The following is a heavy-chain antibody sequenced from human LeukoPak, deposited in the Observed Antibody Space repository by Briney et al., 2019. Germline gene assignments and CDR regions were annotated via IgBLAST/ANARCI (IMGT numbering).Heavy chain of an antibody. CDR2: IRYDGSNK. J-gene: IGHJ5*02. Sequence: GGSLRLSCAASGFTFSTYGMHWVRQAPGKGLEWVAFIRYDGSNKYYADSVKGRFTISRDNSKTTLYLQMNSLRAEDTAVYYCAKDTTPPKAGFDPWGQGTLVTVSS. CDR1: GFTFSTYG. D-gene: IGHD1-14*01. CDR3: AKDTTPPKAGFDP. V-gene: IGHV3-30*02.